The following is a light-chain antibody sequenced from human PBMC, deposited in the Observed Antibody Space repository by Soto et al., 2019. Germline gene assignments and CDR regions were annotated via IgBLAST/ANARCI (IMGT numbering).Light chain of an antibody. Sequence: DIQMTQSPSSLSASVGDRVTITCRAGQSASIYLNWYQQKPGKAPRLLIYAASTLQSGVPSRFSGSGSGTDFTLTISNLQPEDFATYYCQQSHSLLFPFGPGTKVDV. V-gene: IGKV1-39*01. CDR1: QSASIY. CDR2: AAS. CDR3: QQSHSLLFP. J-gene: IGKJ3*01.